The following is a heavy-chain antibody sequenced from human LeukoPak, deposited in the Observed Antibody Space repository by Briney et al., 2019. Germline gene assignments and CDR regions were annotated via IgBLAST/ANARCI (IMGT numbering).Heavy chain of an antibody. CDR1: GDSVSINSAS. CDR2: TYYRSKWYN. D-gene: IGHD2-8*01. V-gene: IGHV6-1*01. Sequence: SQTLSLTCAISGDSVSINSASWNWIRQSPSRGLEWLGITYYRSKWYNDYAESVKSRIAINPDTSRNQFSLQLNSVTPEDTAVYYCARDQGWDCTNGVCYTSRWSDSWGQGTLVTVSS. J-gene: IGHJ5*01. CDR3: ARDQGWDCTNGVCYTSRWSDS.